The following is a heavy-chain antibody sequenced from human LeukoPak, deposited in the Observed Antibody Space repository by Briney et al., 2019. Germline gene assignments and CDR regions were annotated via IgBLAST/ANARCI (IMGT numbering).Heavy chain of an antibody. V-gene: IGHV3-49*03. J-gene: IGHJ4*02. CDR1: GFTFGDYA. CDR3: TGSSSWYRVDY. CDR2: IRSKAYGGTT. Sequence: GGSLRLSCTASGFTFGDYAMSWFRQAPGKGLEWVGFIRSKAYGGTTEYAASVKGRFTISRDDSKSIAYLQMNSLKTEDTAVYYCTGSSSWYRVDYWGQGTLVTVSS. D-gene: IGHD6-13*01.